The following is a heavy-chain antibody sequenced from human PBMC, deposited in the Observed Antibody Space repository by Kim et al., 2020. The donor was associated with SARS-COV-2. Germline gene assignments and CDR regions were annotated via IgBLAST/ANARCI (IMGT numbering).Heavy chain of an antibody. CDR3: ARDLGGYEYYYYGMDV. J-gene: IGHJ6*02. V-gene: IGHV3-21*01. Sequence: GGSLRLSCAASGFTFSSYSMNWVRQAPGKGLEWVSSISSSSSYIYYADSVKGRFTISRDNAKNSLYLQMNSLRAEDTAVYYCARDLGGYEYYYYGMDVWGQGTTVTVSS. CDR1: GFTFSSYS. D-gene: IGHD5-12*01. CDR2: ISSSSSYI.